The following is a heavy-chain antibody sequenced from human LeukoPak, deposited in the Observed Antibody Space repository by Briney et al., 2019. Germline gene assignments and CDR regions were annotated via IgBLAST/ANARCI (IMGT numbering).Heavy chain of an antibody. J-gene: IGHJ4*02. Sequence: DSFKVSCKGSRYTFSNYWDAGVRQMPGKGLEWKGIIYPSDSDGDSDPTYSPSFQGQVTISADRSIGTAYLQWSSLKASDTAMYYCARHLYYGGSGYFDHWGQGTLVTVCS. CDR2: IYPSDSDGDSDP. CDR3: ARHLYYGGSGYFDH. CDR1: RYTFSNYW. D-gene: IGHD3-22*01. V-gene: IGHV5-51*01.